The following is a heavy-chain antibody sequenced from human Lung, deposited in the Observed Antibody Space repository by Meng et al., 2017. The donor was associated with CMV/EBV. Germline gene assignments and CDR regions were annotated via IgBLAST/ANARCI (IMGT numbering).Heavy chain of an antibody. CDR3: AKAYCGNDCYYLGP. J-gene: IGHJ5*02. Sequence: ASVXVSXKASGYSFITDSMHWVRQAPGQRLEWMGIINPGRGTTTYAQHFQGRVTMTRDTSTSTVYMELSSLRSEDTAIYYCAKAYCGNDCYYLGPWGQGTLVTFSS. V-gene: IGHV1-46*01. D-gene: IGHD2-21*01. CDR2: INPGRGTT. CDR1: GYSFITDS.